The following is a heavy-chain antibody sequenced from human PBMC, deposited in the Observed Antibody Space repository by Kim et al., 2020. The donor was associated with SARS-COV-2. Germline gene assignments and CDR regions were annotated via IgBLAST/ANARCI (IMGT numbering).Heavy chain of an antibody. CDR2: IYYSGST. J-gene: IGHJ4*02. D-gene: IGHD6-6*01. Sequence: SETLSLTCTVSGGSISSSSYYWGWIRQPPGKGLEWIGSIYYSGSTYYNPSLKSRVTISVDTSKNQFSLKLSSVTAADTAVYYCASAHELYSSSPFDYWGQGTLVTVSS. CDR3: ASAHELYSSSPFDY. CDR1: GGSISSSSYY. V-gene: IGHV4-39*01.